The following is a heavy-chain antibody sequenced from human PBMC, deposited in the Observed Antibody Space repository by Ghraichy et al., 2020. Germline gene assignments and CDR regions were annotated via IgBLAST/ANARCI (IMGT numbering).Heavy chain of an antibody. J-gene: IGHJ6*02. CDR1: GFTFTSSA. V-gene: IGHV1-58*01. Sequence: SVKVSCKASGFTFTSSAVQWVRQARGQRLEWIGWIVVGSGNTNYAQKFQERVTITRDMSTSTAYMELSSLRSEDTAVYYCAADPPPGSSSYLGSGYGMDVWGQGTTVTVSS. D-gene: IGHD6-13*01. CDR3: AADPPPGSSSYLGSGYGMDV. CDR2: IVVGSGNT.